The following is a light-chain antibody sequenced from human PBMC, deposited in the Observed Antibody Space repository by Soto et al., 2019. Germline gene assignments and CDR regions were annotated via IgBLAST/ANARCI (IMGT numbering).Light chain of an antibody. CDR2: AAS. Sequence: GDRVTITCRASQSISSYLNWYQQKPGKAPKLLIYAASSLQSGVPSRFSGSGSGTDFTLTISSLQPEDFATYYCQQSYSTPPVTFGQGTKVEIK. J-gene: IGKJ1*01. CDR1: QSISSY. CDR3: QQSYSTPPVT. V-gene: IGKV1-39*01.